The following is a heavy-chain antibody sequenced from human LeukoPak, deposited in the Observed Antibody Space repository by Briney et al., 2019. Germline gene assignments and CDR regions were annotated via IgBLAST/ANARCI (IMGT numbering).Heavy chain of an antibody. CDR2: ISNNGGSS. Sequence: GGSLRLSCSASGFTFSAYATYWVRQAPGKGLEYVSGISNNGGSSFYADSMKGRFTISRDNSKNTLYLQMSSLRAEDTAVYYCVKITSVTGGDCWGQGTRLTVSS. CDR3: VKITSVTGGDC. J-gene: IGHJ4*02. CDR1: GFTFSAYA. D-gene: IGHD1-1*01. V-gene: IGHV3-64D*09.